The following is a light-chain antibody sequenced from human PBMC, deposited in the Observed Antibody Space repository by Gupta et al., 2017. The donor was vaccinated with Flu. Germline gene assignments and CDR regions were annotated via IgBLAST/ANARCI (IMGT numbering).Light chain of an antibody. Sequence: DIQMTQSPSSLSASVGDRVTITCRASQSISSYLNWYQQKPWKAPKLLIYAASSLQSGVPSRFSGSGSGTDFTLTISSLQPEDFATYYCQQSYSTSSLTFGGGTKVEIK. J-gene: IGKJ4*01. CDR3: QQSYSTSSLT. V-gene: IGKV1-39*01. CDR1: QSISSY. CDR2: AAS.